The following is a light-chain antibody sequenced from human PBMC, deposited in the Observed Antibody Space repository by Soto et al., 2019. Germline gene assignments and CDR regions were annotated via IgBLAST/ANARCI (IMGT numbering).Light chain of an antibody. CDR3: QQYGSSPPLYT. J-gene: IGKJ2*01. Sequence: EIVLTQSPGTLSLSPGERDTLYCRASQSVSSSYLAWYQQKPGQAPRLLIYGACSRAAGITDKFSGSGSVTAFTLTISRLEPEDFAVYYCQQYGSSPPLYTFGQGTKLEIK. CDR2: GAC. CDR1: QSVSSSY. V-gene: IGKV3-20*01.